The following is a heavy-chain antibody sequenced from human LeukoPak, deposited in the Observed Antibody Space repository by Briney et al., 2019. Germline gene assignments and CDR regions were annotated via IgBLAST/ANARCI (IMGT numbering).Heavy chain of an antibody. D-gene: IGHD5-18*01. J-gene: IGHJ4*02. Sequence: SETLSLTCTVSGGSISGYSWSWIRQPPGKGLEWIGYIYYSGSINYNPSLKSRVTISVDKSKNQFSLKLSSVTAADTAVYYCASRGYSYGHAVDYWGQGTLVTVSS. V-gene: IGHV4-59*12. CDR2: IYYSGSI. CDR3: ASRGYSYGHAVDY. CDR1: GGSISGYS.